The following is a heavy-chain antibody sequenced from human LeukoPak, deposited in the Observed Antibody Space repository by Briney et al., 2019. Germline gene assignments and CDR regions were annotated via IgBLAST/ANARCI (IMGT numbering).Heavy chain of an antibody. D-gene: IGHD5-12*01. CDR2: INPNSGGT. Sequence: ASVKVSCKASGYTFTGYYMHWVRQAPGQGLEWMGWINPNSGGTNYAQKFQGRVTMTRDTSISTAYMELSRLRSDDAAVYYCARPVYSGYEIFDYWGQGTLVTVSS. CDR3: ARPVYSGYEIFDY. J-gene: IGHJ4*02. CDR1: GYTFTGYY. V-gene: IGHV1-2*02.